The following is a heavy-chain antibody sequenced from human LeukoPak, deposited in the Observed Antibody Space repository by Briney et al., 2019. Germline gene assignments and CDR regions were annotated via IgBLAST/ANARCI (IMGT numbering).Heavy chain of an antibody. CDR1: GGSTSSSSCY. CDR2: IYYSGST. Sequence: SETLSLTCTVSGGSTSSSSCYWGWIRQPPGKGLEWTGSIYYSGSTYYNPSLKSRVTISVDTSKNQFSLKLSSVTAADTAVYYCARQAFWSGYYFDYWGQGTLVTVSS. J-gene: IGHJ4*02. D-gene: IGHD3-3*01. CDR3: ARQAFWSGYYFDY. V-gene: IGHV4-39*01.